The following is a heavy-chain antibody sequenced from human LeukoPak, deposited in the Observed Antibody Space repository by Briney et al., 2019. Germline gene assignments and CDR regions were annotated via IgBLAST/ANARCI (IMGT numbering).Heavy chain of an antibody. V-gene: IGHV3-30-3*01. CDR3: ASCQDRRKAGCYRPFDN. CDR1: GFSFSNYA. J-gene: IGHJ4*02. CDR2: ISFDGSNQ. Sequence: GGSLRLSCVASGFSFSNYAMHWVRQAPGRGLEWVAVISFDGSNQDYADSVKGRFTVSRDNSGSTLYLQLSSLRAGDTGLYYCASCQDRRKAGCYRPFDNWGQGTPVTVSS. D-gene: IGHD3-16*02.